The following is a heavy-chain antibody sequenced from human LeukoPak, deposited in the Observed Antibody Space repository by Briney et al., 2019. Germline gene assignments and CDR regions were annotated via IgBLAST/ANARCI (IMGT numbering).Heavy chain of an antibody. CDR1: GYTFTSYD. CDR2: MNPNSGNT. D-gene: IGHD3-22*01. CDR3: ATARYDSRVFDY. Sequence: ASVKVSCKASGYTFTSYDINWVRQATGQGLEWMGWMNPNSGNTGYAQKFQGRVTITRNTSISTAYMELSSLRSEDTAVYYCATARYDSRVFDYWGQGTLVTVSS. V-gene: IGHV1-8*03. J-gene: IGHJ4*02.